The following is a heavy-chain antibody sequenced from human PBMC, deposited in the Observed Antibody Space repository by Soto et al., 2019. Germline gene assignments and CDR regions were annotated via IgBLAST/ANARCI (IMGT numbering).Heavy chain of an antibody. CDR2: INHSGST. D-gene: IGHD2-8*01. V-gene: IGHV4-34*01. J-gene: IGHJ4*02. Sequence: PSETLSLTCAVYGGSFSGYFWNWIRQPPGKGLEWIGEINHSGSTNYNPSLKSRVTISVDTSKNQFSLKLSSVTAADTAVYYCARGPYCTNGVCYPFDYWGQGTLVTVSS. CDR3: ARGPYCTNGVCYPFDY. CDR1: GGSFSGYF.